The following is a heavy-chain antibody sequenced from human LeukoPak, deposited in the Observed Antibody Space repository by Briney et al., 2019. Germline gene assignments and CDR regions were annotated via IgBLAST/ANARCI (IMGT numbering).Heavy chain of an antibody. D-gene: IGHD3-10*01. CDR1: GGSISSGGYY. CDR2: IYYSGST. CDR3: ARLNLGSYFDY. Sequence: TTSQTLSLTCTVSGGSISSGGYYWNWIRQHSGKGLECIGYIYYSGSTYYNPSLKSRLTISVDTSKNQFSLKLSSVTAADTAVYYCARLNLGSYFDYWGQGTLVTVSS. J-gene: IGHJ4*02. V-gene: IGHV4-31*03.